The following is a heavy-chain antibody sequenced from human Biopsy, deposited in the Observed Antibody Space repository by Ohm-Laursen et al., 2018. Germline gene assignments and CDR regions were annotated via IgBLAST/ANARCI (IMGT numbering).Heavy chain of an antibody. CDR1: GYTFTGHS. CDR2: IDPNSDDT. CDR3: ARASAYGAFDV. Sequence: ASVKVSCKASGYTFTGHSCHWVRQAPGQRLEWVGRIDPNSDDTKSAQKFQGRIAMTTDTSITTAYLEVSSLTSDDAAVYFCARASAYGAFDVWGQGTIVTVSS. D-gene: IGHD3-10*01. V-gene: IGHV1-2*06. J-gene: IGHJ3*01.